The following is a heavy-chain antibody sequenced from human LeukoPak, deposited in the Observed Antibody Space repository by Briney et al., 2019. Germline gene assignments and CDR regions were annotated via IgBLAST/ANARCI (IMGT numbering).Heavy chain of an antibody. CDR2: IKQDESEK. Sequence: GGSLRLSCAASGFTFSRYWMNWVRQAPGKGLEWVAKIKQDESEKYYVDSVKGRFTISRDNAKNSLYLQMNSLRAEDTAVYYCARDGSRGGDNDNCGQGTLVTVSS. CDR3: ARDGSRGGDNDN. J-gene: IGHJ4*02. V-gene: IGHV3-7*03. CDR1: GFTFSRYW. D-gene: IGHD4-17*01.